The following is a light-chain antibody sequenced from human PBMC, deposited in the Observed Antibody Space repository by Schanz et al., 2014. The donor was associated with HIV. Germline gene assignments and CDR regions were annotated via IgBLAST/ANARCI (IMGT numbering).Light chain of an antibody. J-gene: IGLJ3*02. V-gene: IGLV2-8*01. Sequence: QSALTQPPSASGSPGQSVTISCTGTSSDVGGYNYVSWYQQHPGKAPKLMIYEDSKRPSGVSNRFSGSKSGNTASLTISGLQSEDEADYYCSSYAATSNVLFGGGTKLTVL. CDR3: SSYAATSNVL. CDR2: EDS. CDR1: SSDVGGYNY.